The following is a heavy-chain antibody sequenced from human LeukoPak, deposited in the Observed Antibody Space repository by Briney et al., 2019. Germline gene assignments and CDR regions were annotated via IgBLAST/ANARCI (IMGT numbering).Heavy chain of an antibody. V-gene: IGHV4-39*07. J-gene: IGHJ5*02. D-gene: IGHD3-3*01. CDR2: VYHSGIT. CDR1: GGSITNTNYY. Sequence: MASETLSLTCTVSGGSITNTNYYWAWIRQPPGEGLEWIGSVYHSGITYYTPSLKSRVSISVDTSKNQFSLKVTSVTAADTAVYYCAREEDDFWSRLFDPWGQGTLVTVSS. CDR3: AREEDDFWSRLFDP.